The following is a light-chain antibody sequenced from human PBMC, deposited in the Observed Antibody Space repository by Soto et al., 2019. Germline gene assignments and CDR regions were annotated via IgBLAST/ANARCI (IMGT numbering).Light chain of an antibody. Sequence: QSALTQPPSVSGAPGQRVTISCTGSSSNIGSNYDVHWYQQLPGTAPKLLIYGNTNRPSGVPDRFSGSKSGTSASLAITGLQAEDEGDYYCSSFTSNRIYVFGPGTKVTVL. J-gene: IGLJ1*01. V-gene: IGLV1-40*01. CDR2: GNT. CDR3: SSFTSNRIYV. CDR1: SSNIGSNYD.